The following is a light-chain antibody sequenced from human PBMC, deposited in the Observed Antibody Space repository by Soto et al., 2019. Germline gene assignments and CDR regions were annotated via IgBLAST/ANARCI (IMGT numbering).Light chain of an antibody. CDR1: VIGSIS. V-gene: IGLV3-21*02. Sequence: SYELTQPPSVSVGPGQTASITCGGNVIGSISVHWYQQKPGQAPVLVVFDDSDRPSGIPERFSGSNSRNTATLTISRVEAGDEADYYCQVWDSSSDHVIFGGGTKLTVL. J-gene: IGLJ2*01. CDR2: DDS. CDR3: QVWDSSSDHVI.